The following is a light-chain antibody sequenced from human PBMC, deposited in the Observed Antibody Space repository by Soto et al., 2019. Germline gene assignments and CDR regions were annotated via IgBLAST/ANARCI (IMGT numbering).Light chain of an antibody. CDR1: QSVSSK. V-gene: IGKV3-15*01. J-gene: IGKJ5*01. Sequence: EIVMTQSPATLSVSPGERATLSCRASQSVSSKVAWYQQKPGQAPRLLIYGASTRATGIPARFSGSGSGTEFTLTISRLQSEDFAVYYCQQYNYWPPITFGQGTRLEIK. CDR3: QQYNYWPPIT. CDR2: GAS.